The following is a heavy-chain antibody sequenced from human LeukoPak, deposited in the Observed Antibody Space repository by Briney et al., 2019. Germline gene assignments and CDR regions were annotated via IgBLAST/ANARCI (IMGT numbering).Heavy chain of an antibody. CDR2: IYYSGST. CDR3: ASRSHKTIVGADTREVGDY. D-gene: IGHD6-19*01. V-gene: IGHV4-59*08. CDR1: GGSISSYY. J-gene: IGHJ4*02. Sequence: SETLSLTCTVSGGSISSYYWSWIRQPPGKGLEWIGYIYYSGSTIYNPSLRSRVTISVDTSKNQFSLKLTSVTAADTAVYYCASRSHKTIVGADTREVGDYWGQGTLVTVSS.